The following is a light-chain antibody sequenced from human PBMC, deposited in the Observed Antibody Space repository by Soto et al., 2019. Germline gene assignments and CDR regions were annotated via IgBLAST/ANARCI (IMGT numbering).Light chain of an antibody. CDR3: QQYNNWPLT. CDR2: AAS. Sequence: EIVLTQSPGTLSLSPGEGATLSCRASQTVSSSYLAWYQQKHGQAPRLLIHAASTRATGIPDRFSGSGSGTDFTLTISRLEPEDFAVYYCQQYNNWPLTFGQGTRLEIK. V-gene: IGKV3-20*01. J-gene: IGKJ5*01. CDR1: QTVSSSY.